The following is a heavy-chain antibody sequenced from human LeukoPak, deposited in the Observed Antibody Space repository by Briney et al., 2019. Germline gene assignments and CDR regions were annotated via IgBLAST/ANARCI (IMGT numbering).Heavy chain of an antibody. J-gene: IGHJ4*02. CDR2: IIPIFGTA. V-gene: IGHV1-69*06. Sequence: GASVTVSCKDSGGTFTSYAISWVRQAPGQGVEWRGGIIPIFGTANYTQKFQRRVTLTAAKSTSTAYMELSSLRSEDTAVYYCARSLGSGCYDYWGQGTLVTVSS. CDR1: GGTFTSYA. D-gene: IGHD6-19*01. CDR3: ARSLGSGCYDY.